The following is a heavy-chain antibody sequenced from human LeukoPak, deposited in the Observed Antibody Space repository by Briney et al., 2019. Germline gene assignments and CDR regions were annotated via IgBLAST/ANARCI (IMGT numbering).Heavy chain of an antibody. V-gene: IGHV4-39*01. CDR3: ARAERIRSCFPWDY. Sequence: SETLSLPCTVSGGFISSRNDYWPWIRQPPGKGLDWIGSISYTGSIFYNPSLKSRVTISVDTSKNQFSLKLSSVTAADTAIYYCARAERIRSCFPWDYWGQGTLVTVSS. D-gene: IGHD1-26*01. CDR1: GGFISSRNDY. CDR2: ISYTGSI. J-gene: IGHJ4*02.